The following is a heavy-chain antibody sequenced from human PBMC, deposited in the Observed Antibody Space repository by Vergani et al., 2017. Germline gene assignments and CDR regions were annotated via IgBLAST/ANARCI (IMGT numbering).Heavy chain of an antibody. CDR1: GFTFSSYS. CDR2: ISSSSSYI. J-gene: IGHJ2*01. Sequence: EVQLVESGGGIVKPGGSLRLSCVASGFTFSSYSMNWVRQAPGKGLEWVSSISSSSSYIYYADSVKGRFTISRDNAKNSLYLQMNSLRAEDTAVYYCAREGCSSTSCYAGWYFDLWGRGTLVTVSS. D-gene: IGHD2-2*01. V-gene: IGHV3-21*01. CDR3: AREGCSSTSCYAGWYFDL.